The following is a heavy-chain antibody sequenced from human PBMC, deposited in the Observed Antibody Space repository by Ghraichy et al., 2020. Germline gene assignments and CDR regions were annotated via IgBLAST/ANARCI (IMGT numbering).Heavy chain of an antibody. V-gene: IGHV4-34*01. CDR3: ARGGYCSSTSCSPIDY. J-gene: IGHJ4*02. CDR1: GGSFSGYY. Sequence: SETLSLTCAVYGGSFSGYYWSWIRQPPGKGLEWIWEINHSGSTNYNPSLKSRVTISVDTSKNQFSLKLSSVTAADTAVYYCARGGYCSSTSCSPIDYWGQGTLVTVSS. D-gene: IGHD2-2*01. CDR2: INHSGST.